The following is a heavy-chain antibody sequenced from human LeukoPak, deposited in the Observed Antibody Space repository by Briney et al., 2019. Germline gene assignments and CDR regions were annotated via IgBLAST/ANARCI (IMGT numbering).Heavy chain of an antibody. V-gene: IGHV3-33*01. CDR3: ARDGCGSTSCYHYELTS. Sequence: PGRSLRLSCVASGFTFRNYGMHWVRRAPGKGLEWVAVIWYDGSNKYYADSVKGRFTISRDNSKNTLYLQMNSLRAEDTAVYYCARDGCGSTSCYHYELTSWGQGTLVTVSS. CDR2: IWYDGSNK. D-gene: IGHD2-2*01. J-gene: IGHJ5*02. CDR1: GFTFRNYG.